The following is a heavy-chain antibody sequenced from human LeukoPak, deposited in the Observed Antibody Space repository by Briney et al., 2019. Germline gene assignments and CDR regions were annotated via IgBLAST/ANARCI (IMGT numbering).Heavy chain of an antibody. Sequence: GGSLRLSCAASGFTFSAYAMSWVRQAPGKGLEWVSGMSGNGGTTYNADSVKGRFTISRDNSKNTLYLQMNNLRAEDTAVYYCARRDYYDSSGYSPLFDYWGQGTLVTVSS. V-gene: IGHV3-23*01. CDR2: MSGNGGTT. CDR3: ARRDYYDSSGYSPLFDY. CDR1: GFTFSAYA. J-gene: IGHJ4*02. D-gene: IGHD3-22*01.